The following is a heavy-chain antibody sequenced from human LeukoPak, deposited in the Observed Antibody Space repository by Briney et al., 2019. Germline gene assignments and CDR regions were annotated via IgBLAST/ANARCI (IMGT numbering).Heavy chain of an antibody. CDR1: GGSISSGNYY. V-gene: IGHV4-61*01. CDR3: ARGGTAELPFDY. Sequence: SQTLSLTCTVSGGSISSGNYYWSWIRQPPGKGLEFVGYIHYTGSTNYNPSLKSRVTISVDTSKNQFSLKLSSVTAADTAVYYCARGGTAELPFDYWGQGTLVTVSS. CDR2: IHYTGST. D-gene: IGHD1-7*01. J-gene: IGHJ4*02.